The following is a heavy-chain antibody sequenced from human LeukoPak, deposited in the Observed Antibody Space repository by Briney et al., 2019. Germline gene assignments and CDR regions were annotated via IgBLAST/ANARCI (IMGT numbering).Heavy chain of an antibody. CDR1: GFTVSSNY. D-gene: IGHD3-22*01. V-gene: IGHV3-53*01. Sequence: PGGSLRLSCAASGFTVSSNYVSWARQAPGKGLEWVSVIYSGGSTYYADSVKGRFTISRDNSKNTLYLQMNSLRAEDTAVYYCARDSADYYDSSGYYYATGFGYWGQGTLVTVSS. CDR2: IYSGGST. CDR3: ARDSADYYDSSGYYYATGFGY. J-gene: IGHJ4*02.